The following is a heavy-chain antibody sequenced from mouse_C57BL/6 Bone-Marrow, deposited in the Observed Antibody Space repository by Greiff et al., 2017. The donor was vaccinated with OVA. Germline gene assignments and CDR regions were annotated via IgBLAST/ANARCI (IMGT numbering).Heavy chain of an antibody. CDR1: GYTFTSYT. CDR2: INPSSGYT. CDR3: ARPYDYDWYFDV. J-gene: IGHJ1*03. V-gene: IGHV1-4*01. D-gene: IGHD2-4*01. Sequence: QSGAELARPGASVKMSCKASGYTFTSYTMHWVKQRPGQGLEWIGYINPSSGYTKYNQKFKDKATLTADKSSSTAYMQLSSLTSEDSAVYYCARPYDYDWYFDVWGTGTTVTVSS.